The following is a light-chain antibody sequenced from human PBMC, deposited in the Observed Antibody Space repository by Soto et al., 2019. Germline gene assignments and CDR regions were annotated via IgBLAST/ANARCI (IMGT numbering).Light chain of an antibody. V-gene: IGLV2-8*01. J-gene: IGLJ3*02. CDR3: TSSVGSDILV. Sequence: QSALTQPPSASGSPGQSVTISCTGTSSDVGAYKYVSWYQQYPGKAPKLMIYEVSKRPSGVPDRFSGSKSGNTASLTVSGLPAEDEAYYYCTSSVGSDILVFGGGTKLTVL. CDR2: EVS. CDR1: SSDVGAYKY.